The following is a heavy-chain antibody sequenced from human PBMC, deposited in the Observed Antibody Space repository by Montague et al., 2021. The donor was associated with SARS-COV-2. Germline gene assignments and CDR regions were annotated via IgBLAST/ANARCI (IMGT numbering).Heavy chain of an antibody. V-gene: IGHV4-59*01. CDR3: ARGTAAGTNFDY. CDR1: GGSISSYY. Sequence: SETLSLTCTVSGGSISSYYWSWIRQPPGKGLEWIGYIYYSGSTNYNPSLRSRVTISVDTSKNQFSLKLSSVTAADTAVYYCARGTAAGTNFDYWGQGTLVTVSS. CDR2: IYYSGST. J-gene: IGHJ4*02. D-gene: IGHD6-13*01.